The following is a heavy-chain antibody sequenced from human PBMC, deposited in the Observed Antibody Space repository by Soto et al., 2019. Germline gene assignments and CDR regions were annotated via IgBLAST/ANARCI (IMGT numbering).Heavy chain of an antibody. CDR1: GGSMRSSSYY. D-gene: IGHD6-25*01. Sequence: SETLSLTCTVSGGSMRSSSYYWGWIRQPPGKGLEWIGSIFYSENAYYSPSLRGRITMSIDTSSNQFSLKLSSVTAADTAVYYCARQERHQNWFDPWGQGILVTVS. CDR2: IFYSENA. J-gene: IGHJ5*02. V-gene: IGHV4-39*01. CDR3: ARQERHQNWFDP.